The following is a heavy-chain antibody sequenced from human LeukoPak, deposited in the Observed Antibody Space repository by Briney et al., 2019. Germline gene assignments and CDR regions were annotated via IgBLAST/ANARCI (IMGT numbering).Heavy chain of an antibody. Sequence: GGSLRLSCAASGFTFSSYAMSWVRQAPGKGLEWVSVIYSGGSTYYADSVRGRFTTSRDNSKNTLYLQMNSLRAEDTAVYYCARNRIAVAGTTLDYYGMDVWGQGTTVTVSS. V-gene: IGHV3-66*01. J-gene: IGHJ6*02. CDR1: GFTFSSYA. CDR2: IYSGGST. CDR3: ARNRIAVAGTTLDYYGMDV. D-gene: IGHD6-19*01.